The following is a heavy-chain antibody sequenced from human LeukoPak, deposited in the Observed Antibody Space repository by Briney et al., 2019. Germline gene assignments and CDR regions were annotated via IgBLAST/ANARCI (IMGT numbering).Heavy chain of an antibody. V-gene: IGHV3-23*01. CDR1: GFTFGDYP. CDR3: AKGGPAAIA. Sequence: GGSLRLSCIASGFTFGDYPMSWVRQAPGKGLEWVSAISGSGGSTYYADSVKGRFTISRDNSKNTLYLQMNSLRAEDTAVYYCAKGGPAAIAWGQGTLVTVSS. J-gene: IGHJ4*02. D-gene: IGHD2-2*01. CDR2: ISGSGGST.